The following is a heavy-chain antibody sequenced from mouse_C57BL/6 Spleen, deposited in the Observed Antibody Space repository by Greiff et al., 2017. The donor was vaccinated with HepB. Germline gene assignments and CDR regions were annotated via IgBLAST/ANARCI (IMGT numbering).Heavy chain of an antibody. CDR1: GYTFTSYG. D-gene: IGHD2-10*01. CDR3: ATYEGIDSAWSAY. CDR2: IYPRSGNT. V-gene: IGHV1-81*01. Sequence: VQLLQSGAELARPGASVKLSCKASGYTFTSYGISWVKQRTGQGLEWIGEIYPRSGNTYYNEKFKGKATLTADKSSSTAYKERRSLRSEDSAVYFCATYEGIDSAWSAYWGQGTRVTVSA. J-gene: IGHJ3*01.